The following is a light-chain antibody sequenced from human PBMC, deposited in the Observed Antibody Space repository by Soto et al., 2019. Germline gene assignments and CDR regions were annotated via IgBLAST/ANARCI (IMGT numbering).Light chain of an antibody. V-gene: IGKV3-20*01. J-gene: IGKJ1*01. CDR2: TTS. CDR3: KQYGSSPRT. Sequence: DSVLTQSPGTLSWSLGERATLSCRASQSVRSVLLSWYQQRPGQAPRLLIYTTSNRATGIPDRFSGSGSSKDFTLTISGLEPEAFAVYYWKQYGSSPRTFGQGTSLEIK. CDR1: QSVRSVL.